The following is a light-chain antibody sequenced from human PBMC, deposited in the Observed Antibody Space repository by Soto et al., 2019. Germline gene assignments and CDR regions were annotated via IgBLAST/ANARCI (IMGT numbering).Light chain of an antibody. CDR2: CAS. CDR1: QSVLYSSNNKNY. Sequence: DIVMTQSPDSLAVSLGERATINCKSSQSVLYSSNNKNYLAWYQQKPGQPPKLLIFCASSRKSGVPDRFSGSGSGTDFTLTISSLQAEDVAVYYCQQYYSTPRTFGQGTKVEIK. V-gene: IGKV4-1*01. J-gene: IGKJ1*01. CDR3: QQYYSTPRT.